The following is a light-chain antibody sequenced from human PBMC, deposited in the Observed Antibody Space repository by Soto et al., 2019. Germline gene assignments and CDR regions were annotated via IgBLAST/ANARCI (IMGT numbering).Light chain of an antibody. Sequence: QYALTQPPSASGSPGQSVTISCTGTSSDVGGYNYVSWYRQYPGRAPKLIIYEVTKRPSGVPDRFSGSKSGNTASLTVSGLQAEDEADYYCSSYAASNNFYFVFGGGTQLTVL. V-gene: IGLV2-8*01. CDR3: SSYAASNNFYFV. CDR1: SSDVGGYNY. J-gene: IGLJ7*01. CDR2: EVT.